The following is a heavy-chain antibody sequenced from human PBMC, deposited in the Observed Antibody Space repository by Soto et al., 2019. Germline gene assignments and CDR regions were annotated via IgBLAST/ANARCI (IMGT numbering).Heavy chain of an antibody. J-gene: IGHJ5*02. CDR3: SRRAPEGFDP. CDR1: GDSISRSPYY. Sequence: TSETLSLTCTVSGDSISRSPYYWAWIRQPPGKGLEWIGSMSYSGSTYYNPSLKSRVTIFIDTPKNQLSLKLTSVAAADTAVYYCSRRAPEGFDPWGQGTLVTVSS. V-gene: IGHV4-39*01. CDR2: MSYSGST.